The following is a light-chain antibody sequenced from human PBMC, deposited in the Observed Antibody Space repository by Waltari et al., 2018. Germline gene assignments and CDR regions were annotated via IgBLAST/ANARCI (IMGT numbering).Light chain of an antibody. V-gene: IGLV2-14*03. CDR3: KSYTSGLTYV. J-gene: IGLJ1*01. CDR2: DVI. Sequence: QSALTQPASVSGSPGQSITISCTGTNSDVGAFKHVSWYQQLPGRAPKVMIFDVINRPSGVSNCFSGAKSGNTASLTISGLQAEDEADYYCKSYTSGLTYVFGTGTKVTVL. CDR1: NSDVGAFKH.